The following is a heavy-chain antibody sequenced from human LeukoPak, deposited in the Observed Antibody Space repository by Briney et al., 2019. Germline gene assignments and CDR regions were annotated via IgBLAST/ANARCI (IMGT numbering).Heavy chain of an antibody. CDR3: ASRMMTFGGVIRYDAFDI. D-gene: IGHD3-16*02. CDR2: IYYSGST. J-gene: IGHJ3*02. CDR1: GGSISSYY. Sequence: SETLSLTCTVSGGSISSYYWSWIRQPPGKGLEWIGYIYYSGSTNYNPSLKSRVTISVDTSKNQFSLKLSSVTAADTAVYYCASRMMTFGGVIRYDAFDIWGQGTMVTVSS. V-gene: IGHV4-59*08.